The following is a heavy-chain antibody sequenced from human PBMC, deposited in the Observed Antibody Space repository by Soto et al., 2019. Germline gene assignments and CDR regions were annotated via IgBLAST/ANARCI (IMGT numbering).Heavy chain of an antibody. CDR3: GKGRSYYYYYGVDV. Sequence: PGGSLRLSCAASGFTFSNYWMSWVRQAPGKGLEWVANIKQDGSEKHYADAVKGRFTISRDNSKSTLYLQMNSLRAEDTAVYYCGKGRSYYYYYGVDVWGQGTTVTVSS. CDR2: IKQDGSEK. J-gene: IGHJ6*02. D-gene: IGHD1-26*01. CDR1: GFTFSNYW. V-gene: IGHV3-7*05.